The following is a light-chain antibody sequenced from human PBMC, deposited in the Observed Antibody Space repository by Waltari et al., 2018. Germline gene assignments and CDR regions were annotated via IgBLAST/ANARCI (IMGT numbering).Light chain of an antibody. J-gene: IGKJ3*01. Sequence: DIQMTQFPSSVSASVVDRVTITCRASQDIDQSLAWFQQKPGKAPKSLTTHASSLRSGVPSRFSGSGSGTDFSLTISSLRAEDSATYYCQHYNGYPLTFGPGTKVEIK. V-gene: IGKV1-16*01. CDR1: QDIDQS. CDR3: QHYNGYPLT. CDR2: HAS.